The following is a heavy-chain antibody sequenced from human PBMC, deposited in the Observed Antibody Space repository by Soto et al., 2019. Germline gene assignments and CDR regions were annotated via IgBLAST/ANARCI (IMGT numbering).Heavy chain of an antibody. J-gene: IGHJ6*02. D-gene: IGHD3-3*01. CDR2: IWYDGSNK. CDR1: VFTFISYG. Sequence: PGWSLRLSCASSVFTFISYGMQWVRQAPGKGLEWVAVIWYDGSNKYYADSVKGRFTISRDNSKNTLYLQMNSLRAEDTAVYYCAREDFWSGPPNYYYYYGMDVWGQGTTVTVSS. V-gene: IGHV3-33*01. CDR3: AREDFWSGPPNYYYYYGMDV.